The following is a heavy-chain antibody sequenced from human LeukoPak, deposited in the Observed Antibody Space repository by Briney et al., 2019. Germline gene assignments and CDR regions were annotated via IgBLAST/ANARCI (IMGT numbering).Heavy chain of an antibody. J-gene: IGHJ3*02. CDR1: GFTFSSYS. CDR2: IYSGGNT. V-gene: IGHV3-66*01. D-gene: IGHD3-10*01. Sequence: GGSLRLSCAASGFTFSSYSMNWVRQAPGKGLEWVSVIYSGGNTYNADSVKGRFTIYRDNSGNTVYLQMNSLRAEDTAVYYCARVSGSGINDAFDIWGQGTMVTVSS. CDR3: ARVSGSGINDAFDI.